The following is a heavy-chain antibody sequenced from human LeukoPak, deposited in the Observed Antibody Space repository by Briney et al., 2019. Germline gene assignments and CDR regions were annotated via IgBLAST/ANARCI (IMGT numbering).Heavy chain of an antibody. V-gene: IGHV4-39*07. CDR1: GGSISSGYHY. D-gene: IGHD5-24*01. Sequence: TSETLSLTCTVSGGSISSGYHYWGWIRQPPGKGPEWIGSVYDSGSTYYNPSLKSRVTISVDTSKNQFSLKLSSVTAADTAVYYCAKDHRDGYNYGAFDIWGQGTMVTVSS. J-gene: IGHJ3*02. CDR3: AKDHRDGYNYGAFDI. CDR2: VYDSGST.